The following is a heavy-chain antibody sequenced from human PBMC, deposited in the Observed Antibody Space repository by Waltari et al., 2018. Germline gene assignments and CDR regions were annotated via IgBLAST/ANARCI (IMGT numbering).Heavy chain of an antibody. Sequence: EVQLVASGGAVVQPGGSLRLSCAASGFTFAAYTMHWDRQDTWKGLEWVSLISWDGGSTYYADSVKGRFTISRDNSKNSLYLQMNSLRTEDTALYYCAKDFGRDGYNAGWFDPWGQGTLVTVSS. V-gene: IGHV3-43*01. CDR2: ISWDGGST. J-gene: IGHJ5*02. D-gene: IGHD5-12*01. CDR1: GFTFAAYT. CDR3: AKDFGRDGYNAGWFDP.